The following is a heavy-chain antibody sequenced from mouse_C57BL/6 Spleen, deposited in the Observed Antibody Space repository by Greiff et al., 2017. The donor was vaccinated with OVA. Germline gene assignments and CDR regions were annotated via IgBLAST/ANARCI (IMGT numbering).Heavy chain of an antibody. V-gene: IGHV1-55*01. D-gene: IGHD2-13*01. CDR2: IYPGSGST. CDR3: ARGGGDNVEGYYAMDY. CDR1: GYTFTSYW. Sequence: VQLQQSGAELVKPGASVKMSCKASGYTFTSYWITWVKQRPGQGLEWIGDIYPGSGSTNYNEKFKSKATLTVDTSSSTAYMQLSSLTSEDSAVYDCARGGGDNVEGYYAMDYWGQGTSVTVSS. J-gene: IGHJ4*01.